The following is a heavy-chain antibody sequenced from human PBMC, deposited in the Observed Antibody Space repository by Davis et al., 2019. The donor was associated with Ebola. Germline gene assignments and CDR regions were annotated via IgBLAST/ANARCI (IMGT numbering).Heavy chain of an antibody. J-gene: IGHJ5*02. CDR2: IRSKAYGGTT. D-gene: IGHD3/OR15-3a*01. CDR3: TGGDWDNWFDP. CDR1: GFTFGNYG. V-gene: IGHV3-49*03. Sequence: PGGSLRLSCTASGFTFGNYGMSWLRQAPGKGLEWVGFIRSKAYGGTTEYAASVRGRFTISRDDSKSIAYLQMNSLKTEDTAVYYCTGGDWDNWFDPWGQGTLVTVSS.